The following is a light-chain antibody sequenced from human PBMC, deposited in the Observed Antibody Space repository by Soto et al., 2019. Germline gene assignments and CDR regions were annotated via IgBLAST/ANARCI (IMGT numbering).Light chain of an antibody. J-gene: IGKJ1*01. CDR2: GAS. V-gene: IGKV3-15*01. CDR3: HQYNTGLRT. Sequence: TVMTQSPATLSMSPGDRAALSCRASLNVATNMAWYQHKPGQAPRLLIYGASIRATGVPARFTGSGSGTEFTLTNNNLQSEDFAGYYCHQYNTGLRTFGRGTRVEV. CDR1: LNVATN.